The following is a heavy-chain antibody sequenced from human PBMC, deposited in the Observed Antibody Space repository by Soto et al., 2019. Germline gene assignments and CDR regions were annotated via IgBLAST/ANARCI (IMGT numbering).Heavy chain of an antibody. CDR3: ARDPGLGHAFDM. CDR2: TYYRSKWLT. J-gene: IGHJ3*02. CDR1: GDSVSSNSAA. D-gene: IGHD3-9*01. Sequence: PSQTLSLTCAISGDSVSSNSAAWNWIRQSPSRGLEWLGRTYYRSKWLTGYAVSVESRITINPDTSKNQFSLQLTSVTPEDTALYYCARDPGLGHAFDMWGQGTMVTVSS. V-gene: IGHV6-1*01.